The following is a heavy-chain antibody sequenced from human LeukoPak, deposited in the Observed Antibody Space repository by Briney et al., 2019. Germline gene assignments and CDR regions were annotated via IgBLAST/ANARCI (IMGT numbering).Heavy chain of an antibody. D-gene: IGHD6-13*01. Sequence: GGSLRLSCAASGFTFSSYAMHWVRQAPGKGLEWVAFIRYDGSNKYYADSVKGRFTISRDNSKNTLYLQMNSLRAEDTAVYYCAKRFLYSSSWYRGISSIDYWGQGTLVTVSS. CDR3: AKRFLYSSSWYRGISSIDY. CDR1: GFTFSSYA. J-gene: IGHJ4*02. V-gene: IGHV3-30*02. CDR2: IRYDGSNK.